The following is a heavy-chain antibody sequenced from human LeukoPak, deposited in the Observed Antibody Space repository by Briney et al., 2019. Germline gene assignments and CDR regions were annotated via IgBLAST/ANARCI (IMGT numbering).Heavy chain of an antibody. J-gene: IGHJ4*02. Sequence: GGSLRLSCAASGFTFSSYSMNWVRQAPGKGLEWVSSISSSSSSMYYADSVGGRFTISRDNAKDSLYLQMNSLRAEDTAVYYCARSSMVRGVMDFYYFDYWGQGTLVTVSS. D-gene: IGHD3-10*01. CDR1: GFTFSSYS. V-gene: IGHV3-21*01. CDR2: ISSSSSSM. CDR3: ARSSMVRGVMDFYYFDY.